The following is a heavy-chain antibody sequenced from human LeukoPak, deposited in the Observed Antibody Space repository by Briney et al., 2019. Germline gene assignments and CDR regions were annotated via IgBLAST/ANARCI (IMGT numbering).Heavy chain of an antibody. V-gene: IGHV1-2*06. CDR2: INPNSGGT. J-gene: IGHJ4*02. CDR1: GYTFTGYY. D-gene: IGHD2-15*01. CDR3: ARGYCSGGSCYTFDY. Sequence: ASVTVYCKASGYTFTGYYMHWVRQAPGQGLEWMGRINPNSGGTNYAQKFQGRVTMTRDTSISTAYMELSRLRSDDTAVYYCARGYCSGGSCYTFDYWGQGTLVTVSS.